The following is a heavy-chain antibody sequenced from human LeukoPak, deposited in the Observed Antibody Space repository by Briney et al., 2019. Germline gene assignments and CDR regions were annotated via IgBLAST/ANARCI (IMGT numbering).Heavy chain of an antibody. CDR2: IYSGGST. Sequence: GGSLRLSCAASGFTVSSNYRSWVRQAPGKGLEWVSVIYSGGSTYYADSVKGRFTISRDNSKNTLYLQMNSLRAEDTAVYYCARANGYYYDSSGSYYFDYWGQGTLVTVSS. D-gene: IGHD3-22*01. J-gene: IGHJ4*02. V-gene: IGHV3-66*01. CDR1: GFTVSSNY. CDR3: ARANGYYYDSSGSYYFDY.